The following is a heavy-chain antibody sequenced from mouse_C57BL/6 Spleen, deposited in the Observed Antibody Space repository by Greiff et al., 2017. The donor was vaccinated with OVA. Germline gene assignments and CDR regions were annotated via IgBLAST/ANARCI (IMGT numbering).Heavy chain of an antibody. J-gene: IGHJ2*01. D-gene: IGHD1-1*02. V-gene: IGHV2-2*01. CDR2: IWSGGST. Sequence: QVQLQQSGPGLVQPSQSLSITCTVSGFSLTSYGVHWVRQSPGKGLEWLGVIWSGGSTDYYAAFISRLSISKDNSKSQVFFKMNSLQADDTAIYYCARNRGGLDYYYFDYWGQGTTLTVSS. CDR3: ARNRGGLDYYYFDY. CDR1: GFSLTSYG.